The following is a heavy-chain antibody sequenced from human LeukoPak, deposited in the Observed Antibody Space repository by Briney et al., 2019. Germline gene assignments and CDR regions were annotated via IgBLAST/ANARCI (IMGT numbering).Heavy chain of an antibody. V-gene: IGHV3-30*18. J-gene: IGHJ4*02. D-gene: IGHD3-22*01. CDR3: AKDWDYYDSSGKDY. CDR1: GFTFSSYS. Sequence: GGSLRLSCAASGFTFSSYSMHWVRQAPPKGLEWVAVISYDGSNKYYADSVKGRFTISRDNSKNTLYLQMNSLRAEDTAVYYCAKDWDYYDSSGKDYWGQGTLVTVSS. CDR2: ISYDGSNK.